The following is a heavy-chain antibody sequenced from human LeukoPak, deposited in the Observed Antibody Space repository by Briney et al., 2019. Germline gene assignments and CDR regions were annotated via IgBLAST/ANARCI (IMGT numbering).Heavy chain of an antibody. CDR1: GGSFSGYY. V-gene: IGHV4-34*01. Sequence: PSETLSLTCAAYGGSFSGYYWSWIRQPPGKGLEWIGEINHSGSTNYNPSLKSRVTISVDTSKNQFSLKLGSVTTADTAVYYCARRSSWTNYEYFQHWGQGTLVTVSS. CDR3: ARRSSWTNYEYFQH. D-gene: IGHD6-13*01. J-gene: IGHJ1*01. CDR2: INHSGST.